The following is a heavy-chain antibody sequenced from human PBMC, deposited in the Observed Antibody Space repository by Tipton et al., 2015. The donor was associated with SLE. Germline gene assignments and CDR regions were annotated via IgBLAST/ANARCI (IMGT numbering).Heavy chain of an antibody. J-gene: IGHJ4*02. CDR2: INHTGST. V-gene: IGHV4-34*01. CDR1: GESFNNNY. D-gene: IGHD2-15*01. Sequence: TLSLTCVISGESFNNNYCSWIRQPPGKGLEWIGEINHTGSTNYNPSLKSRVTISVDTSKNQFSLKLSSVTAADTAVYFCARGLFGWELPYWGQGTLVTVSS. CDR3: ARGLFGWELPY.